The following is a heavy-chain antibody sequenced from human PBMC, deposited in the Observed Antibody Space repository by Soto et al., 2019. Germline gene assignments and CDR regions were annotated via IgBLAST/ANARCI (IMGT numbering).Heavy chain of an antibody. J-gene: IGHJ4*02. Sequence: GGSLRLSCAASGFPFDDYGMSWVRQAPGKGLEWVAVISYDGSNKYYADSVKGRFTISRDNSKNTLYLQMNSLRAEDTAVYYCAKDIGTPALDYWGQGTLVTVSS. CDR3: AKDIGTPALDY. D-gene: IGHD1-26*01. V-gene: IGHV3-30*18. CDR2: ISYDGSNK. CDR1: GFPFDDYG.